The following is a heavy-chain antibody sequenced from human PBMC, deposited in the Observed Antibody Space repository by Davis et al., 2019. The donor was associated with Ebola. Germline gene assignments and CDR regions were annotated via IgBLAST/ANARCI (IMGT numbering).Heavy chain of an antibody. CDR2: INHSGST. V-gene: IGHV4-34*09. CDR1: GGSFSGYY. Sequence: PSETLSLTCAVYGGSFSGYYWSWIRQPPGKGLEWIGEINHSGSTNYNPSLKSRVTISVDTSKNQFSLKLSSVTAADTAVYYCARFLYDSAEARYGMDVWGQGTTVTVSS. D-gene: IGHD3-3*01. J-gene: IGHJ6*02. CDR3: ARFLYDSAEARYGMDV.